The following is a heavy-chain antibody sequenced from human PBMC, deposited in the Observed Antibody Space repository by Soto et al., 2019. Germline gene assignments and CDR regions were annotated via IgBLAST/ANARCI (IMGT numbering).Heavy chain of an antibody. V-gene: IGHV3-30-3*01. Sequence: GGSLRLSCAASGFTFSSYAMHWVRQAPGKGLEWVAVISYDGSNKYYADSVKGRFTISRDNSKNTLYLQMNSLRAEDTAVYYCARESFGDLYYYYGMDVWGQGTTVTVSS. D-gene: IGHD3-10*01. CDR2: ISYDGSNK. CDR3: ARESFGDLYYYYGMDV. CDR1: GFTFSSYA. J-gene: IGHJ6*02.